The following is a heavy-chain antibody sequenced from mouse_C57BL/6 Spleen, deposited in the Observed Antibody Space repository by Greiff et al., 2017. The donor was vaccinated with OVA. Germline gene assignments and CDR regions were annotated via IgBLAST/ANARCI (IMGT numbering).Heavy chain of an antibody. V-gene: IGHV1-55*01. D-gene: IGHD2-1*01. Sequence: QVQLQQPGAELVKPGASVKMSCKASGYTFTSYWITWVKQRPGQGLEWIGDIYPGSGSTNYNEKFKSTATLTVDTSSSTAYMQLSSLTSEDSAVYYCARSDGNLAWFAYWGQGTLVTVSA. CDR2: IYPGSGST. J-gene: IGHJ3*01. CDR3: ARSDGNLAWFAY. CDR1: GYTFTSYW.